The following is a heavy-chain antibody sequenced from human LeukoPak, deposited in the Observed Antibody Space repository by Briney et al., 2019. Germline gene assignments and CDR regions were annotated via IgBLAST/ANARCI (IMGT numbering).Heavy chain of an antibody. D-gene: IGHD1-26*01. Sequence: SETLSLTCTVSGGSICSYYWSWIRQPPGKGLEWIGYIYYSGSTNYNPSLKSRVTISVDTSKNQFSLKLSSVTAADTAVYYCARAPSVGATSYFDYWGQGTLVTVSS. CDR1: GGSICSYY. CDR2: IYYSGST. CDR3: ARAPSVGATSYFDY. V-gene: IGHV4-59*01. J-gene: IGHJ4*02.